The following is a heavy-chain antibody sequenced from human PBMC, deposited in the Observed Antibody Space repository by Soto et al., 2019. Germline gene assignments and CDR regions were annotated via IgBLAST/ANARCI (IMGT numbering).Heavy chain of an antibody. Sequence: ASVKVSCKASGYTFTSYYMHWVRQAPGQGLEWMGIINPSGGSTSYAQKFQGRVTMTRDTSTSTVYMELSSLRSEDTAVYYCARAQGLVRGVIIPYYYYYMDVWGKGTTVTVSS. CDR2: INPSGGST. CDR3: ARAQGLVRGVIIPYYYYYMDV. J-gene: IGHJ6*03. CDR1: GYTFTSYY. V-gene: IGHV1-46*03. D-gene: IGHD3-10*01.